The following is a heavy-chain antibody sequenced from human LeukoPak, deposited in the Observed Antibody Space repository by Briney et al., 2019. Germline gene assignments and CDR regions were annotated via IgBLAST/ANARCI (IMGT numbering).Heavy chain of an antibody. Sequence: GASVKVSCKASGYTFTGYYMHWVRQAPGQGLEWMGWINPNSGGTNYAQKFQGRVNMTRDTSISTAYMELSRLSSDDTAGYYCARIGGATVTTFRPYYYYMDVWGKGTTVTVSS. CDR1: GYTFTGYY. CDR3: ARIGGATVTTFRPYYYYMDV. J-gene: IGHJ6*03. V-gene: IGHV1-2*02. CDR2: INPNSGGT. D-gene: IGHD4-17*01.